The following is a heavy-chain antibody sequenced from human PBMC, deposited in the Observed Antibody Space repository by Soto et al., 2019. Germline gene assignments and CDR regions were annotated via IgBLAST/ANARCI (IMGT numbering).Heavy chain of an antibody. CDR1: GDSIGSSTNY. CDR3: ARHDWLQLCLVREY. CDR2: IYHSGNT. Sequence: SEPLSLTCSASGDSIGSSTNYWGWIGQPPGKGLEWIGTIYHSGNTYYNPTLKSRAAITVDLSKNQFSLRLNAVTATDTAVYYCARHDWLQLCLVREYWGQGARVTV. J-gene: IGHJ4*02. D-gene: IGHD1-1*01. V-gene: IGHV4-39*01.